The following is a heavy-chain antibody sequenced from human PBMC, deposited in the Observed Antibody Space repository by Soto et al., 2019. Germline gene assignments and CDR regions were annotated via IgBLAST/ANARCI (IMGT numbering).Heavy chain of an antibody. J-gene: IGHJ4*02. Sequence: QVHLVQSGAEVKKPGASLKVSCKTSGYTFTSYGITRVRQAPGLGLEWMGWISDHNGNTDYAQKLQGRVIVTIDTSTSTAYMALRSLISYDTAVYYCSRGRYGEYWGQGALVTVSS. D-gene: IGHD3-10*01. CDR1: GYTFTSYG. CDR3: SRGRYGEY. V-gene: IGHV1-18*01. CDR2: ISDHNGNT.